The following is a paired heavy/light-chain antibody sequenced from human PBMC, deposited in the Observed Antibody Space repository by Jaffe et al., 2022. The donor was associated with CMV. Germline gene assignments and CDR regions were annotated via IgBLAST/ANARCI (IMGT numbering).Heavy chain of an antibody. V-gene: IGHV4-39*01. Sequence: QVQLQESGPGLVQPSETLSLTCTVSGDSLSGSTYNWGWIRQPPGKGLEWLGSMNYNGSPYYNPSLKSRVVVSVDTSKNQFSLDLKSVTAADTGVYFCARHHLGIAAYWGQGLLVTVSS. CDR3: ARHHLGIAAY. CDR1: GDSLSGSTYN. CDR2: MNYNGSP. J-gene: IGHJ4*02. D-gene: IGHD7-27*01.
Light chain of an antibody. CDR1: RSNIGSNT. CDR3: AAWDDGLIGFWV. J-gene: IGLJ2*01. CDR2: ATN. Sequence: QSVLTQPPSASGTPGQTVTISCSGSRSNIGSNTVNWYQQLPGTAPRLLIYATNQRPSGVPDRFSASKSGTSASLAIAGLQSDDEADYYCAAWDDGLIGFWVFGGGTKLTVL. V-gene: IGLV1-44*01.